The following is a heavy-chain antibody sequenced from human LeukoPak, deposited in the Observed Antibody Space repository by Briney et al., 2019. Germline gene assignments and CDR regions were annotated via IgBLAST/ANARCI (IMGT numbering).Heavy chain of an antibody. Sequence: GGSLRLSCAASGFTFSDYYMSWIRQAAGKGLEWVSYISSSGSTIYYADSVKGRFTISRDNAKNSLYLQMNSLRAEDTAVYYCASGVDTAMVDFGYWGQGTLVTVSS. J-gene: IGHJ4*02. CDR1: GFTFSDYY. CDR3: ASGVDTAMVDFGY. CDR2: ISSSGSTI. V-gene: IGHV3-11*01. D-gene: IGHD5-18*01.